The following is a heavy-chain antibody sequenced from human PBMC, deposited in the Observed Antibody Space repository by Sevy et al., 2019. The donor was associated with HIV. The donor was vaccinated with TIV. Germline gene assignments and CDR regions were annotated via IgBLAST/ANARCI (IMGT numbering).Heavy chain of an antibody. J-gene: IGHJ4*02. CDR2: VTHTDTTK. V-gene: IGHV3-48*03. D-gene: IGHD6-13*01. CDR3: VRDNGAAAGDY. Sequence: GGSLRLSCAGSGVAPSGFIFRSYEMNWVRQAPGKGLEWVAFVTHTDTTKYYADSVNGRFTISRDNARNLLFLQMNNLRAEDTALYYCVRDNGAAAGDYWAQGTLVTVSS. CDR1: GVAPSGFIFRSYE.